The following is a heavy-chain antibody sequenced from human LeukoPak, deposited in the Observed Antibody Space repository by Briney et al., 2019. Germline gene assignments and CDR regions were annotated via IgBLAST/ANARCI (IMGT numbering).Heavy chain of an antibody. V-gene: IGHV3-48*01. CDR2: ISSSSSTI. J-gene: IGHJ6*03. CDR3: AKEGGSYLRYYYYMGV. Sequence: GGSLRLSCAASGFTFSSYSMNWVRQAPGKGLEWVSYISSSSSTIYYADSVKGRFTISRDNAKNSLYLQMNSLRPEDTAVYYCAKEGGSYLRYYYYMGVWGKGTTVTISS. CDR1: GFTFSSYS. D-gene: IGHD1-26*01.